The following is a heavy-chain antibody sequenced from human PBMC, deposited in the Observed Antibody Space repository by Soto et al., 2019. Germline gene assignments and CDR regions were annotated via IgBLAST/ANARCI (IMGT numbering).Heavy chain of an antibody. Sequence: ASVKVSCKTSGYTFNTYGINWVRQAPGQGLELMGWISAHDGKTTYAEKFQGRVTLTTDTSTSTAYMELRSLRSDDTAIYYCARDPHEFWTSCWFDPWGQGTPVTV. CDR3: ARDPHEFWTSCWFDP. CDR2: ISAHDGKT. CDR1: GYTFNTYG. D-gene: IGHD3-3*01. J-gene: IGHJ5*02. V-gene: IGHV1-18*01.